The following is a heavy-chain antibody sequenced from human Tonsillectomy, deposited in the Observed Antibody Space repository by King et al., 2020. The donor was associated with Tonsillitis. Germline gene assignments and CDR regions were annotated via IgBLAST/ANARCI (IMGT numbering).Heavy chain of an antibody. J-gene: IGHJ1*01. D-gene: IGHD3-9*01. V-gene: IGHV3-23*04. CDR2: ISGSSSST. CDR1: GFTFSSFA. CDR3: AKLGGYDVLTPLEH. Sequence: VQLVESGGDLVQPGGSLRLSCAASGFTFSSFAMSWVRQAPGTGLEWVSVISGSSSSTHYADSVKGRFTISRDNSKNTLYLHMNSLRVEDTAVYYCAKLGGYDVLTPLEHWGQGTLVTVSS.